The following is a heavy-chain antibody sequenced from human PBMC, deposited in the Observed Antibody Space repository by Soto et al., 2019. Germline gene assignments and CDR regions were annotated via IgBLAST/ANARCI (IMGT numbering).Heavy chain of an antibody. CDR2: IYYSGST. J-gene: IGHJ3*02. CDR1: GGSISSYY. Sequence: SETLSLTCTVSGGSISSYYWSWIRQPPGKGLEWIGYIYYSGSTNCSPSLKSRVTISVDTSKNQFSLMLSSVTAADTAVYYCARMGSGWGGGAFDIWGQGTMVTVSS. D-gene: IGHD6-19*01. V-gene: IGHV4-59*01. CDR3: ARMGSGWGGGAFDI.